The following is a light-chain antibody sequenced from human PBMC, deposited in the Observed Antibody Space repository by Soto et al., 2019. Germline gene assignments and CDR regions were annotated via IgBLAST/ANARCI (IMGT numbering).Light chain of an antibody. Sequence: DIPMTQSPSTLSASLGYTFTVTCRASQSVSGWLAWYQQKPGEAPKLLIYDASALPRGVPSRFSGSGSGTKFTLTIASLQPDDFATYYCQQYENFSGTFGQGTKVDIK. CDR3: QQYENFSGT. CDR1: QSVSGW. V-gene: IGKV1-5*01. CDR2: DAS. J-gene: IGKJ1*01.